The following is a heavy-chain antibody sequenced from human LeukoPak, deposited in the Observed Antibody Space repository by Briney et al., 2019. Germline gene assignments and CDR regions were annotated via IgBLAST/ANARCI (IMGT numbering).Heavy chain of an antibody. CDR1: GGSISSSSYY. CDR3: ARLGGGPDDYGDYGERGYYYYMDV. D-gene: IGHD4-17*01. Sequence: SETLSLTCTVSGGSISSSSYYWGWIRQPPGEGLEWIGSIYYSGSTYYNPSLKSRVTISVDTSKNQFSLKLSSVTAADTAVYYCARLGGGPDDYGDYGERGYYYYMDVWGKGTTVTISS. V-gene: IGHV4-39*01. J-gene: IGHJ6*03. CDR2: IYYSGST.